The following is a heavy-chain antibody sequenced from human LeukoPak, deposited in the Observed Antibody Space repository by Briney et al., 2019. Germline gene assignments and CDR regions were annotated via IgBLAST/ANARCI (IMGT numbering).Heavy chain of an antibody. D-gene: IGHD2-2*01. V-gene: IGHV4-39*01. Sequence: SETLSLTCTVSGGSFSSNNYYWGWIRRPPGKGLEWIGNIYYSGNTYYNPSLKSRVTISVDTSKNQFSLKLSFVTAADTAVYYCARRLRVVGAPGYFDSWGQGTLVTVSS. CDR1: GGSFSSNNYY. CDR2: IYYSGNT. J-gene: IGHJ4*02. CDR3: ARRLRVVGAPGYFDS.